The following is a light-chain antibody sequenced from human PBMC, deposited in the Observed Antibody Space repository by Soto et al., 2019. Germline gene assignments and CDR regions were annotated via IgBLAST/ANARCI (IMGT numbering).Light chain of an antibody. Sequence: DIQMTQSPSSLSASVGDRVTFSCRASQAINNHLAWYQQKPGKVPKLLIYATSTLKSRVPSRFSGSRSGTALPLTISSLQPQDLATYFCQNYNGALWTFGQGTKVEIK. CDR3: QNYNGALWT. J-gene: IGKJ1*01. CDR2: ATS. CDR1: QAINNH. V-gene: IGKV1-27*01.